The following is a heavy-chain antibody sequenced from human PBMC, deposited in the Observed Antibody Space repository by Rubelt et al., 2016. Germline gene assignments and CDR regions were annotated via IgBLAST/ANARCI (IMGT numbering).Heavy chain of an antibody. D-gene: IGHD4-17*01. Sequence: GLEWVSSISSSSSYIYYADSVKGRFTISRDSAKNSLYLQMNSLRAEDTAVYYCAKDIMTTVTTGIDYWGQGTLVTVSS. CDR3: AKDIMTTVTTGIDY. V-gene: IGHV3-21*01. J-gene: IGHJ4*02. CDR2: ISSSSSYI.